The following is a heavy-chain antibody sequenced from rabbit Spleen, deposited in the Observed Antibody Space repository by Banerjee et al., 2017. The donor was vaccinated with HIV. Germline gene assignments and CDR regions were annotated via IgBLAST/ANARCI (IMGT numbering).Heavy chain of an antibody. J-gene: IGHJ4*01. CDR2: INAGRNNTT. CDR1: GFPFSNKAV. Sequence: QEQLEESGGGLVKPEGSLTLTCKASGFPFSNKAVMCWVRQAPGKGLEWIACINAGRNNTTYYASWAKGRFTISKTSSTTVTLQMTSLTAADTATYFCARNGAGSNFAFKLWGPGTLVTVS. D-gene: IGHD4-2*01. V-gene: IGHV1S45*01. CDR3: ARNGAGSNFAFKL.